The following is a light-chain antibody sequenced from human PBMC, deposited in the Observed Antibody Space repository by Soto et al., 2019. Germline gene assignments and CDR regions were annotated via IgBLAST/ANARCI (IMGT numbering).Light chain of an antibody. CDR1: QSISIY. J-gene: IGKJ2*01. V-gene: IGKV3-11*01. CDR2: DAS. CDR3: QHRSSWPEGYP. Sequence: EIVLTQSPATLSLSPGERATLSCRASQSISIYLAWYQQKPGQAPRLLIYDASKRAPGIPARFSGSGSWTVFTLTISSLEPEDFAVYYCQHRSSWPEGYPFGQGTKLEIK.